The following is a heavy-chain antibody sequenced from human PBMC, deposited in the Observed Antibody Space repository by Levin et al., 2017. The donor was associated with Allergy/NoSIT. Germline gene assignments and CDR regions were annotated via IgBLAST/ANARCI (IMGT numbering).Heavy chain of an antibody. CDR1: GFTFGAYA. CDR2: IRSKAYGGTT. Sequence: SCTASGFTFGAYAMSWFRQAPGKGLDWVGFIRSKAYGGTTEYAASVRGRFTISRDDSKSVAYLQMNSLKTEDTAVYYCTRDAEGQLLWFGELFGDYWGQGTLVTVSS. V-gene: IGHV3-49*03. CDR3: TRDAEGQLLWFGELFGDY. J-gene: IGHJ4*02. D-gene: IGHD3-10*01.